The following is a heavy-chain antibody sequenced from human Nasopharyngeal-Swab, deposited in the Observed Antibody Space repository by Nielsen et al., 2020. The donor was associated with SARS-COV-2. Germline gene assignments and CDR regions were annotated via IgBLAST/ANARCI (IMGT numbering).Heavy chain of an antibody. CDR1: GFTFSNYD. CDR3: ARGGSGWPDDAFDI. CDR2: IGTAGDT. V-gene: IGHV3-13*01. J-gene: IGHJ3*02. Sequence: GESLKISCAASGFTFSNYDMHWVRQATGKGLEWVSAIGTAGDTYYPGSVKGRFTISRENAKNSLYLQMNSLRAGDTAVYYCARGGSGWPDDAFDIWGQGTMVTVSS. D-gene: IGHD6-19*01.